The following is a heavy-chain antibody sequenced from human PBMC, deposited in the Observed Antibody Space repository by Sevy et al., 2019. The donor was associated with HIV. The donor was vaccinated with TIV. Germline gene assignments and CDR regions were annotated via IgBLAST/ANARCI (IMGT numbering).Heavy chain of an antibody. Sequence: ASLKVSCKASGYTFTGYYMHWVRQAPGQGLEWMGWINPNSGGTNYAQKFQGRVTMTRDTSISTAYMELSRLRSDDTAVYYCARALGSGIVHYYGMDVWGQGTTVTVSS. CDR1: GYTFTGYY. CDR3: ARALGSGIVHYYGMDV. D-gene: IGHD3-10*01. V-gene: IGHV1-2*02. CDR2: INPNSGGT. J-gene: IGHJ6*02.